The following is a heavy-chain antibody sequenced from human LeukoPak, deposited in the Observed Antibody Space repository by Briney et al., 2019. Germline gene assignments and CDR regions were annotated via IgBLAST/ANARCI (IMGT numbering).Heavy chain of an antibody. CDR3: VWSGSYEAFDY. J-gene: IGHJ4*02. V-gene: IGHV1-8*01. Sequence: ASVKVSCKASGHTFTSYDINWVRQATGQGLEWMGWMNPNSGYTGYAQKFQGRVTITRNTSISTAYMELSSLRSEDTAVYYCVWSGSYEAFDYWGQGTPVTVSS. D-gene: IGHD1-26*01. CDR2: MNPNSGYT. CDR1: GHTFTSYD.